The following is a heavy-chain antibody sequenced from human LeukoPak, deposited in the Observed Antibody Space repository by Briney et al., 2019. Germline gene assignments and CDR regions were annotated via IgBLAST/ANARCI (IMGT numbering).Heavy chain of an antibody. CDR1: GGSFSGYY. V-gene: IGHV4-34*01. Sequence: SETLSLTCAVYGGSFSGYYWSWIRQPPGKGLEWIGGINHSGSTNYNPSLKSRVTISVDTSKNQFSLKLSSVTAADTAVYYCARVYYSNSYDYWYFDLWGRGTLVTVSS. J-gene: IGHJ2*01. CDR3: ARVYYSNSYDYWYFDL. CDR2: INHSGST. D-gene: IGHD6-13*01.